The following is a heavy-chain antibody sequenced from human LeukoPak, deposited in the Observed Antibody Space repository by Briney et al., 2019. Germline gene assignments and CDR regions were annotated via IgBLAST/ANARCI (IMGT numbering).Heavy chain of an antibody. CDR1: GFAFSRYS. D-gene: IGHD4-17*01. CDR2: ISYSGPHM. V-gene: IGHV3-21*01. CDR3: ASNDYRDEGIDS. J-gene: IGHJ4*02. Sequence: GGSLRLSCAASGFAFSRYSMNWVRQAPGKGLEWVSSISYSGPHMFYADSVRGRFTISRDDAENSLFLQMNSLRAEDTAVYFCASNDYRDEGIDSWGQGTLVTVSS.